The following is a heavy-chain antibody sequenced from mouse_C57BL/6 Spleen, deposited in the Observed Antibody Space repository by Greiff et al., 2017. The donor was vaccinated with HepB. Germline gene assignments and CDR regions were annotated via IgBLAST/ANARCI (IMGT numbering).Heavy chain of an antibody. CDR3: TREGYYGSRAWFAY. CDR2: IYPGNSDT. V-gene: IGHV1-5*01. Sequence: VQLQQSGPVLARPGASVKMSCKTSGYTFTSYWMHWVKQRPGQGLEWIGAIYPGNSDTSYNQKFKGKAKLTAVTSASTAYMELSSLTNEDSAVYYCTREGYYGSRAWFAYWGQGTLVTVSA. J-gene: IGHJ3*01. D-gene: IGHD1-1*01. CDR1: GYTFTSYW.